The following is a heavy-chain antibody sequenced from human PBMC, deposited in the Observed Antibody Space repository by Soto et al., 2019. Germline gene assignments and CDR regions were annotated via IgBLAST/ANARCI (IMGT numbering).Heavy chain of an antibody. V-gene: IGHV1-8*01. CDR2: MNPNSGNT. D-gene: IGHD3-3*01. CDR3: ARRMTWSLWCFDL. Sequence: VQLLQSGAEVKKPGTSVRVSCRASGYTFKDYDINWVRRAPGQGLEWMGWMNPNSGNTAYARKYHARITMTRSVSARTAFMELSSLTPEDTAVYYCARRMTWSLWCFDLWGSGTQVTVSS. CDR1: GYTFKDYD. J-gene: IGHJ2*01.